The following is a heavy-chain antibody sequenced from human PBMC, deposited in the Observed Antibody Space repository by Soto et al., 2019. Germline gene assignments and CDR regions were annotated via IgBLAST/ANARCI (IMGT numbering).Heavy chain of an antibody. Sequence: SVKVSCKASGGTFSSYAISWVRQAPGQGLEWMGGIIPIFGTANYAQKFQGRVTITADKSTSTAYMELSSLRSEDTAVYYCARDLRVIGYYYDSSGSRGFDYWGQGPLVTVSS. CDR2: IIPIFGTA. D-gene: IGHD3-22*01. CDR1: GGTFSSYA. V-gene: IGHV1-69*06. CDR3: ARDLRVIGYYYDSSGSRGFDY. J-gene: IGHJ4*02.